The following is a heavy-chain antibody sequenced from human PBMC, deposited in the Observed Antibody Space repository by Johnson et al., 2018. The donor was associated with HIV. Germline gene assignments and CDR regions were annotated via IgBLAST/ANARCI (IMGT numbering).Heavy chain of an antibody. CDR1: GFTFSSYA. CDR3: ARVLTNRSSVALDI. Sequence: QVQLVESGGGLIQPGGSLRLSCAASGFTFSSYAMHWVRQAPGKGLEWVAVISYDGSNKYYADSVKGRFTISRDNSKNTLYLQMNSLRAEDTAVYYCARVLTNRSSVALDIWGQGTMVTVSS. V-gene: IGHV3-30*04. D-gene: IGHD6-6*01. CDR2: ISYDGSNK. J-gene: IGHJ3*02.